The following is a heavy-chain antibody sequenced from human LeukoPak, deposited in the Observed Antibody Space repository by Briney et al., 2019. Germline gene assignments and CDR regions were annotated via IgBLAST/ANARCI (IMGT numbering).Heavy chain of an antibody. CDR1: GYTFTGYY. Sequence: SCKASGYTFTGYYMHWVRQAPGKGLEWVAVISYDGSNKYYADSVKGRFTISRDNSKNTLYLQMNSLRAEDTAVYYCARDFAPLAAAPPAFDYWGQGTLVTVSS. D-gene: IGHD6-13*01. CDR3: ARDFAPLAAAPPAFDY. J-gene: IGHJ4*02. CDR2: ISYDGSNK. V-gene: IGHV3-30-3*01.